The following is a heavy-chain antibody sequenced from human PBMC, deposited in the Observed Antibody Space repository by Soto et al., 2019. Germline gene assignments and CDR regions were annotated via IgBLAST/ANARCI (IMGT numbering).Heavy chain of an antibody. D-gene: IGHD3-22*01. J-gene: IGHJ4*02. CDR2: IYYSGST. CDR1: GVSISYIIYC. CDR3: ATHDLEYYYDSSLDY. Sequence: SETPSLTSTVAGVSISYIIYCLSWIRPPPGKGLEWIGSIYYSGSTYYNPSLKSRVTISVDTSKNQFSLKLSSVTAADTAVYYCATHDLEYYYDSSLDYWVQGTLVTGSS. V-gene: IGHV4-39*01.